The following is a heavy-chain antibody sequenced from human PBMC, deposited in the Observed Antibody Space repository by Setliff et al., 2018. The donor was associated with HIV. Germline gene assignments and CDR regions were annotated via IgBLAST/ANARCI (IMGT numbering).Heavy chain of an antibody. D-gene: IGHD1-1*01. CDR2: INGDGSST. Sequence: GGSLRLSCAASGFTFSSYWMHWVRQAPGKGLVWVSRINGDGSSTTYADSVKGRFTISRDNAKNTLYLQMNSLRAEDTAVYYCASARIPTGGTSTSFDYWGQGTLVTVS. J-gene: IGHJ4*02. CDR1: GFTFSSYW. V-gene: IGHV3-74*01. CDR3: ASARIPTGGTSTSFDY.